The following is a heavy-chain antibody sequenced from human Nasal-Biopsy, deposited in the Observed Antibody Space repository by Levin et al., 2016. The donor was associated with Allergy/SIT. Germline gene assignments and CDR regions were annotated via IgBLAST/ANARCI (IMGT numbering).Heavy chain of an antibody. CDR3: ARDDAGSCNP. CDR2: ISTYNGDT. D-gene: IGHD2-15*01. Sequence: ASVKVSCKASGYTFASYGISWARQAPGQGLEWMGWISTYNGDTNYAQKFQDRVTMTTDTSTSTAYMELGSLRSDDTAVYYCARDDAGSCNPWGQGTLVTVSS. CDR1: GYTFASYG. V-gene: IGHV1-18*01. J-gene: IGHJ5*02.